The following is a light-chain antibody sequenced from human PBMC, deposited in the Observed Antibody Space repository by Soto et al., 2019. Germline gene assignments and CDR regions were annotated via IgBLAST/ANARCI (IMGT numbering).Light chain of an antibody. Sequence: DLVVTHSPDSLSVSLDARATINCKSSQSVLYSSNNKNYLAWYQQKPGQPPKLLIYWASTRESGVPDRFSGSGSGTDFTLTISSLQAEDVAVYYCQQYYSTPGTFGQGTKVDIK. CDR3: QQYYSTPGT. CDR2: WAS. V-gene: IGKV4-1*01. J-gene: IGKJ1*01. CDR1: QSVLYSSNNKNY.